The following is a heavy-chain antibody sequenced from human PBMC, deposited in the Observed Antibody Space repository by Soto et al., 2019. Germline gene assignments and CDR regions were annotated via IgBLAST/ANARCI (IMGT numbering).Heavy chain of an antibody. Sequence: EVQLLESGGGLVQPGGSLRLSCAASGFTFSSYAMSWVRQAPGKGLEWASAISGSGGSTYYADSVKGRFTISRDNSKNTLYLQMNSLRAEDTAVYYCAKNVWGITIFGGMDVWGQGTTVTVSS. CDR3: AKNVWGITIFGGMDV. V-gene: IGHV3-23*01. CDR1: GFTFSSYA. J-gene: IGHJ6*02. CDR2: ISGSGGST. D-gene: IGHD3-9*01.